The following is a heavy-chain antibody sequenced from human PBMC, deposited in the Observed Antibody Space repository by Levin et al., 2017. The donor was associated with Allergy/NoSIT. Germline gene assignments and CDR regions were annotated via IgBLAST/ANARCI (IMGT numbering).Heavy chain of an antibody. V-gene: IGHV3-21*01. CDR3: ARDREDGTFDY. CDR1: RFTFSSYS. J-gene: IGHJ4*02. Sequence: PGGSLRLSCAASRFTFSSYSMNWVRQAPGKGLEWVSSISSSSRYIYYADSVKGRFTISRDNAKNSLYLQMNSLRAEDTAVYYCARDREDGTFDYWGQGTLVTVSS. D-gene: IGHD1-26*01. CDR2: ISSSSRYI.